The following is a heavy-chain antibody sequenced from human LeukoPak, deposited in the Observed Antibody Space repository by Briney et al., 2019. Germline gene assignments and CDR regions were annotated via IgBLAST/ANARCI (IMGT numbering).Heavy chain of an antibody. Sequence: GRSLRLSCAASGFTFSNYGIHWVRQAPGKGLEWVTAISYDGSLKYYADSVRGRFTISRDSSKNTLYLQMNSLRTEDTAVYYCARMTTVTTRCFDPWGQGTLVTVSS. V-gene: IGHV3-30*03. CDR1: GFTFSNYG. CDR2: ISYDGSLK. D-gene: IGHD4-11*01. J-gene: IGHJ5*02. CDR3: ARMTTVTTRCFDP.